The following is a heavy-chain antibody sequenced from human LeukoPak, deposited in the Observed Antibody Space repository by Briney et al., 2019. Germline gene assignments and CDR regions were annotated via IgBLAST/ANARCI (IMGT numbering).Heavy chain of an antibody. J-gene: IGHJ5*02. D-gene: IGHD5-12*01. CDR3: ARDPVDAP. CDR1: GFTFSSYW. Sequence: GGSLRLSCAASGFTFSSYWMSWVRQAPGKGLEWVANIKQDGSQRYYVDSVKGRFTISRDSAKNSLYLQMNSLRAEDTAVYFCARDPVDAPWGQGTLVTVSS. V-gene: IGHV3-7*01. CDR2: IKQDGSQR.